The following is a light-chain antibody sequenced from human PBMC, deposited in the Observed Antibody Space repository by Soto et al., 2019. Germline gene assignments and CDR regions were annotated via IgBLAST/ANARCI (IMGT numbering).Light chain of an antibody. V-gene: IGLV2-14*01. CDR2: DVS. Sequence: QSALTQPASVSGSPGQSITISCTGTSSDVGGYNYVSWYQQHPGKAPKLMIYDVSNRHSGLSNRFSDSKSGNTASLTISGLQAEYERDYYCSSYTSSSTRVFGGGTQLTVL. J-gene: IGLJ2*01. CDR3: SSYTSSSTRV. CDR1: SSDVGGYNY.